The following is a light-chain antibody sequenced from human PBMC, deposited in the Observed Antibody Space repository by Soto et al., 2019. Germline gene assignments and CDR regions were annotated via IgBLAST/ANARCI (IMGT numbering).Light chain of an antibody. J-gene: IGLJ1*01. CDR1: SSDVGGYNY. Sequence: SVLTQPASVSGSPGQPVTISCTGTSSDVGGYNYVSWYQQHPGKAPKLVIYDVTNRPSGVSNRFSGSKSGNTASLTISGLQAEDEADYYCSSYTSSTSFYFGTGTKVTVL. CDR2: DVT. CDR3: SSYTSSTSFY. V-gene: IGLV2-14*01.